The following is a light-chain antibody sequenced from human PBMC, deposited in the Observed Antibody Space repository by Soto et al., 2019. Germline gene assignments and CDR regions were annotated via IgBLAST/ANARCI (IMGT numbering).Light chain of an antibody. J-gene: IGKJ4*01. CDR2: GAS. CDR3: QQYDSSPLT. Sequence: EIVLTQSPGTLSLSPGERATLSCRASQSVSSSYLAWYQQKPGQAPRLLIYGASSRATGIPDRFSGSGSGTYFTVTISRLEPEDFAVYYCQQYDSSPLTFGGGTTVEIK. V-gene: IGKV3-20*01. CDR1: QSVSSSY.